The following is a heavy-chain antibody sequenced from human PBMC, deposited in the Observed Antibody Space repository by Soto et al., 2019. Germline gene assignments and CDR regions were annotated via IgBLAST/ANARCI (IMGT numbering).Heavy chain of an antibody. CDR3: ARTYYDFWSGYLYYYYYGMDV. J-gene: IGHJ6*02. V-gene: IGHV1-18*01. Sequence: VASVKVSCKASGYTFTSYGISWVRQAPGQGLEWMGWISAYNGNTNYAQKLQGRVTMTTDTSTSTAYMELRSLRSDDTAVYYCARTYYDFWSGYLYYYYYGMDVWGQGTTVTVSS. D-gene: IGHD3-3*01. CDR1: GYTFTSYG. CDR2: ISAYNGNT.